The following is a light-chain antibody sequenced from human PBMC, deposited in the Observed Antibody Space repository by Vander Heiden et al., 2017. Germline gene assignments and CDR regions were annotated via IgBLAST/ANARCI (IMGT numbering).Light chain of an antibody. V-gene: IGKV1-39*01. CDR3: QQSYSTPWT. CDR2: AAS. Sequence: DIQMTQSSSSLSASVGDRVTITRRASQGISSYLGWYQQKPGKAPKLLIYAASSLQSGVPSRFSGSGSGTDFTLTISSLQPEDFAAYYCQQSYSTPWTFGQGTKVEIK. CDR1: QGISSY. J-gene: IGKJ1*01.